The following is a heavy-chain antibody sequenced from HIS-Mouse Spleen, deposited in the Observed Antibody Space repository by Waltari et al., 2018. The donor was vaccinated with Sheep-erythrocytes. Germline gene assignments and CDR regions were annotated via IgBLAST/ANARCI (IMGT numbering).Heavy chain of an antibody. J-gene: IGHJ4*02. CDR3: ARDRLGIVGY. V-gene: IGHV4-31*03. CDR1: GGSISSGGYY. CDR2: IYYSVST. Sequence: QVQLQESGPGLVKPSQTLSLTCTVSGGSISSGGYYWSWSRQHPGKGLAWSGYIYYSVSTYSNTSLTSRVTISVDTSKNQFSLKLSSVTAADTAVYYCARDRLGIVGYWGQGTLVTVSS. D-gene: IGHD7-27*01.